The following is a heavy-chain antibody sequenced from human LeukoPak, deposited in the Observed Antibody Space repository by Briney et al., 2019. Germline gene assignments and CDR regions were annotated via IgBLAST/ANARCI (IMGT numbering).Heavy chain of an antibody. CDR3: ARGPLIGGSKSWFDP. V-gene: IGHV3-74*01. Sequence: PGGSLRLSCAASGFTFSSHWMHWVRQAPGKGLVWVSRVNSDGSSTNYADSVKGRFTISRDNAQNTLFLQMNSLRADDTAVYYCARGPLIGGSKSWFDPWGQGTLVTVSS. D-gene: IGHD7-27*01. CDR2: VNSDGSST. J-gene: IGHJ5*02. CDR1: GFTFSSHW.